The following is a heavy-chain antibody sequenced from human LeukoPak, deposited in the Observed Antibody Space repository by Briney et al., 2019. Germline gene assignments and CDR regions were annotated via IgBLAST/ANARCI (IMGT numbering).Heavy chain of an antibody. J-gene: IGHJ4*02. CDR2: MNPNSANT. CDR3: ARAIKYYYDSSGYYAYYFDY. D-gene: IGHD3-22*01. Sequence: GASVKVSCKASGYTFTSYDINWVRQATGQGLEWMGWMNPNSANTGYAQKFQGRVTMTRNTSVSTAYMELRSLRSEDTAVYYCARAIKYYYDSSGYYAYYFDYWGQGTLVTVSS. V-gene: IGHV1-8*01. CDR1: GYTFTSYD.